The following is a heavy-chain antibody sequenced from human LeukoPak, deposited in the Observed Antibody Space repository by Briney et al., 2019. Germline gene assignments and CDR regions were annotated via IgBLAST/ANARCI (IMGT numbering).Heavy chain of an antibody. CDR2: INSASNFI. D-gene: IGHD3-22*01. V-gene: IGHV3-21*01. Sequence: GGSLRLXCAASGFTFRTFTLHWVRQAPGKVLEWVSSINSASNFIYYADSVKGRFTISRDNAKNSLYLQMSSLKVEDTAVYYCARDSPYYFDSSGDYVSDYWGQGALVTVSS. CDR1: GFTFRTFT. J-gene: IGHJ4*02. CDR3: ARDSPYYFDSSGDYVSDY.